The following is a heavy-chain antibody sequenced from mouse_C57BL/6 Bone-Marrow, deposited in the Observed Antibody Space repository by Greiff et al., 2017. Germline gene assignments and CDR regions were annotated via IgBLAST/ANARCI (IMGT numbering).Heavy chain of an antibody. Sequence: VQLQQPGAELVRPGSSVKLSCKASGYTFTSYWMHWVKQRPIQGLEWIGNIDPSDSETHYNQKFKDKATLTVDKSSSTAYMQLSSLTSEDSAVYYCARSHSPYSQFAYWGQGTLVTVSA. V-gene: IGHV1-52*01. CDR3: ARSHSPYSQFAY. CDR1: GYTFTSYW. CDR2: IDPSDSET. J-gene: IGHJ3*01. D-gene: IGHD2-10*01.